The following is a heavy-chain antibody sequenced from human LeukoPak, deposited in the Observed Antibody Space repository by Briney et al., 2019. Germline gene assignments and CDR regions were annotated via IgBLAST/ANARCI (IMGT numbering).Heavy chain of an antibody. CDR2: ISTSSSYI. V-gene: IGHV3-21*01. Sequence: GGSLRLSCAASGFTFSSYNMNWVRQAPGKGLEWVSSISTSSSYINYADSVKGRFTISRDTAKTSVYLQINSLRAEDTAVYYCARDKDRASAGRCYLPDDWGQGTLVTVSS. D-gene: IGHD2-15*01. CDR1: GFTFSSYN. J-gene: IGHJ4*02. CDR3: ARDKDRASAGRCYLPDD.